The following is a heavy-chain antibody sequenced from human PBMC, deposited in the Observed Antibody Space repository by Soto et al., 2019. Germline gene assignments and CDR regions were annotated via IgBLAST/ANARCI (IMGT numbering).Heavy chain of an antibody. CDR2: ISSSSSYI. CDR1: GFTFSSYS. Sequence: GGSLRLSCAASGFTFSSYSMNWVRQAPGKGLEWVSSISSSSSYIYYADSVKGRFTISRDNAKNSLYLQMNSLRAEDTAVYYCARDAPSEPAAIGWFYYYYYMDVWGKGTTVTVSS. CDR3: ARDAPSEPAAIGWFYYYYYMDV. J-gene: IGHJ6*03. D-gene: IGHD2-2*02. V-gene: IGHV3-21*01.